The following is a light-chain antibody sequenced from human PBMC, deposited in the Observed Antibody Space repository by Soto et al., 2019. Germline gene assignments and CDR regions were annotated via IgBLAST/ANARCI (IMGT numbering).Light chain of an antibody. J-gene: IGLJ3*02. CDR3: VLYMGSGIWV. Sequence: QTVVTQEQSFSVSPGGTVTLTCGVSSGSVSTRYYPSWYQQTPGQAPRTLIYSTSTRSSGVPDRFSGSIVGNKAALTISGAQADDESDYYCVLYMGSGIWVFGGGTKVTVL. CDR2: STS. CDR1: SGSVSTRYY. V-gene: IGLV8-61*01.